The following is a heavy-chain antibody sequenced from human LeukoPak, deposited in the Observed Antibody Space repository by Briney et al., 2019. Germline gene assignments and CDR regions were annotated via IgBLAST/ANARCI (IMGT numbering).Heavy chain of an antibody. CDR2: IYHSGST. CDR3: ARVACSSTSCYNPFDY. J-gene: IGHJ4*02. V-gene: IGHV4-38-2*02. Sequence: SETLPLTCTVSGYCISSGYYWGWIRQPPGKGLEWIGSIYHSGSTYYNPSLKSRVTISVDTSKNQFSLKLSSVTAADTAVYYCARVACSSTSCYNPFDYWGQGTLVTVSS. CDR1: GYCISSGYY. D-gene: IGHD2-2*02.